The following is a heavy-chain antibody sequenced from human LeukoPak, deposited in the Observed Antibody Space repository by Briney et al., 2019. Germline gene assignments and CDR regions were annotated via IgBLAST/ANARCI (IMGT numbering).Heavy chain of an antibody. Sequence: SETLSLTCTVSGGSISSYYWSWIRQPPGKGLEWIGTIYYSGSTKNNPSLKSRVTISGDTFKNQFSLELRSVTAADTAVYYCVSTGGGSGGFWGQGTLVTVSS. V-gene: IGHV4-59*01. CDR3: VSTGGGSGGF. D-gene: IGHD5-12*01. CDR2: IYYSGST. J-gene: IGHJ4*02. CDR1: GGSISSYY.